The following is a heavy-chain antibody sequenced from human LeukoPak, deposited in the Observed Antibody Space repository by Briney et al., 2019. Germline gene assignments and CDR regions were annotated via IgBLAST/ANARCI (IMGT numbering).Heavy chain of an antibody. CDR2: IKSKTDGGTT. CDR1: GFTFSNAW. D-gene: IGHD6-13*01. V-gene: IGHV3-15*01. CDR3: TTVPRSSWYSYYYYGMDV. J-gene: IGHJ6*02. Sequence: GGSLRLSCAASGFTFSNAWMSWVRQAPGKGLEWVGRIKSKTDGGTTDYAAPVKGRFTISRDDSKNTPYLQMNSLKTEDTAVYYCTTVPRSSWYSYYYYGMDVWGQGTTVTVSS.